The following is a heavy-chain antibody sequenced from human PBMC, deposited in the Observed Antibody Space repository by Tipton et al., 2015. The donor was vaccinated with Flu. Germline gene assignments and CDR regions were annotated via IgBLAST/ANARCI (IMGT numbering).Heavy chain of an antibody. V-gene: IGHV1-46*02. CDR2: IRPIGATT. D-gene: IGHD3-10*01. Sequence: QLVQSGAEVKKPGASVKVSCKASGYTSNDYYVHWVRQAPGQGLEWMGIIRPIGATTNYAQKFRGRLTMTRDTSTSTIYMELSSLRSEDTAVYYCARGEKISLSWFGDFDYWGQGTLVAVSS. J-gene: IGHJ4*02. CDR3: ARGEKISLSWFGDFDY. CDR1: GYTSNDYY.